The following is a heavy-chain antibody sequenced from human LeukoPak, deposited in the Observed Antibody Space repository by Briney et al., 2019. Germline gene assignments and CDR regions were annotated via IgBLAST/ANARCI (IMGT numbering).Heavy chain of an antibody. CDR3: ARSRAFGGVIGNFDY. Sequence: PSETLSLTCTVSGGSISSSSYYWGWIRQPPGKGLEWIGSIYYSGSTYYNPSLESRVTISVDRSKNQFSLKLSSVTAADTAVYYCARSRAFGGVIGNFDYWGQGTLVTVSS. CDR1: GGSISSSSYY. V-gene: IGHV4-39*07. D-gene: IGHD3-16*02. J-gene: IGHJ4*02. CDR2: IYYSGST.